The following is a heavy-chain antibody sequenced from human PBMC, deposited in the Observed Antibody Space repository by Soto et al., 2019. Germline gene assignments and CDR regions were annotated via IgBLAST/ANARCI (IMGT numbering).Heavy chain of an antibody. CDR3: ARQGYDSSSNDPD. CDR1: GGSISSSSYY. V-gene: IGHV4-39*01. Sequence: QLQLQESGPGLVKPSETLSLTCTVSGGSISSSSYYWGWIRQPPGKGLEWIGSIYYSGSTYYNPSLKSRVTISVDTSKNQFSLKLSSVTAADTAVYYCARQGYDSSSNDPDWGQGTLVTVSS. D-gene: IGHD3-22*01. J-gene: IGHJ4*02. CDR2: IYYSGST.